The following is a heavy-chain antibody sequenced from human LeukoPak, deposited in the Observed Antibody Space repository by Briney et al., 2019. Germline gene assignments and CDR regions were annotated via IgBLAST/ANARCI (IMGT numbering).Heavy chain of an antibody. V-gene: IGHV3-21*01. CDR1: GFTFSSYS. CDR3: ARREVTREIDY. J-gene: IGHJ4*02. CDR2: ISSSSSYI. D-gene: IGHD5-18*01. Sequence: GGSLRLSCAASGFTFSSYSMNWVRQAPGKGLEWVSSISSSSSYIYYADSVKGRFTISRDNAKNSLYLQMNSLRAEDTAVYYCARREVTREIDYGGQGTLVTVSS.